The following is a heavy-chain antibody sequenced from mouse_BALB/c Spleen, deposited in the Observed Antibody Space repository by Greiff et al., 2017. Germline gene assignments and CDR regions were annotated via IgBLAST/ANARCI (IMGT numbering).Heavy chain of an antibody. CDR3: ALTFYFDY. Sequence: VQLQQPGAELVKPGASVKLSCKASGYTFTNYWMPWVKQRPGQGLEWIGEINPSNGRTNYNEKFKSKATLTVDKSSSTAYMQLSSLTSEDSAVYYCALTFYFDYWGQGTTLTVSS. V-gene: IGHV1S81*02. D-gene: IGHD4-1*01. CDR2: INPSNGRT. J-gene: IGHJ2*01. CDR1: GYTFTNYW.